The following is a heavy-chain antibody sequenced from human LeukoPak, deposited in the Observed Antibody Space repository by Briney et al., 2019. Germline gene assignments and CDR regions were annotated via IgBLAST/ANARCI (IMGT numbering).Heavy chain of an antibody. CDR2: ISSSGSTI. Sequence: GGSLRLSCAASGFTFSSYEMNWVRQAPGQGLEWVSYISSSGSTIYYEDSVKGRFTISRDNAKNSLYLQMNSLRAEDKAVYYCARALLGYCSSTSCYGHYYYYGMDVWGQGTTVTVSS. D-gene: IGHD2-2*01. CDR1: GFTFSSYE. J-gene: IGHJ6*02. V-gene: IGHV3-48*03. CDR3: ARALLGYCSSTSCYGHYYYYGMDV.